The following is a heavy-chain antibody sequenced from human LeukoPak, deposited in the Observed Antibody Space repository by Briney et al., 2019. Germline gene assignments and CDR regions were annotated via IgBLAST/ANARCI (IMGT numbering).Heavy chain of an antibody. CDR2: IIPIFGTA. J-gene: IGHJ6*02. D-gene: IGHD2/OR15-2a*01. V-gene: IGHV1-69*13. CDR1: GGTFSSYA. Sequence: SVKVSCKASGGTFSSYAISWVRQAPGQGLEWMGGIIPIFGTANYAQKFQGRVTITADESTSTAYMELSSLRSEDTAVYYCARGWKIFYYYYYGMDVWGQGTTVTVSS. CDR3: ARGWKIFYYYYYGMDV.